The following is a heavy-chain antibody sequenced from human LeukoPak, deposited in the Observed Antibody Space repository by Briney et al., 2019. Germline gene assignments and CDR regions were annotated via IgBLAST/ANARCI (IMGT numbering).Heavy chain of an antibody. CDR3: ARGKQWKLLGWYFDY. V-gene: IGHV4-39*07. CDR1: GGSISSSSYY. J-gene: IGHJ4*02. D-gene: IGHD1-26*01. Sequence: SETLSLTCTVSGGSISSSSYYWGWIRQPPGKGLEWIGSIYYSGSTYYNPSLKSRVTISVDTSKNQFSLKLSSVTAADTAVYYCARGKQWKLLGWYFDYWGQGTLVTVSS. CDR2: IYYSGST.